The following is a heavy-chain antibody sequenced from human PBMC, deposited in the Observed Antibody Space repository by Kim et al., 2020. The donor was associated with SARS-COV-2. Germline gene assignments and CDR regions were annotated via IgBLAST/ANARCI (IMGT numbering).Heavy chain of an antibody. J-gene: IGHJ4*02. CDR2: INPNSGGT. V-gene: IGHV1-2*02. CDR1: GYTFTGYY. CDR3: ATTGGVLSYYDSSGYYSAPGC. Sequence: ASVKVSCKASGYTFTGYYMHWVRQAPGQGLEWMGWINPNSGGTNYAQKFQGRVTMTRDTSISTAYMELSRLRSDDTAVYYCATTGGVLSYYDSSGYYSAPGCWGQGTLVTVSS. D-gene: IGHD3-22*01.